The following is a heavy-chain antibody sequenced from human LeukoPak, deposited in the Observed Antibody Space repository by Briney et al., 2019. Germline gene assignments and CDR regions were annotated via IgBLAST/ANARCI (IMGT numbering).Heavy chain of an antibody. CDR2: INPSGGST. CDR3: ARGSMIVVVQIDY. CDR1: GGTFSSYA. D-gene: IGHD3-22*01. J-gene: IGHJ4*02. Sequence: GASVKVSCKASGGTFSSYAISWVRQAPGQGLEWMGIINPSGGSTSYAQKFQGRVTMTRDTSTSTVYMELSSLRSEDTAVYYCARGSMIVVVQIDYWGQGTLVTVSS. V-gene: IGHV1-46*01.